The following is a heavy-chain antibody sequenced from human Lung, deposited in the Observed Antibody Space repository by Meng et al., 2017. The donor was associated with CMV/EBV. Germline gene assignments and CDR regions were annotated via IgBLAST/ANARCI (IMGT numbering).Heavy chain of an antibody. CDR1: GFTFSSYG. Sequence: GGSXRLXCGASGFTFSSYGMHWVRQAPGKGLEWVALIWYDGSNKNYADSVKGRFSISRDYSKSTLYLQMNSLRVEDTGVYYCAKDSSRSTWYGPDQHDGMDVWXQGTXVTVSS. CDR3: AKDSSRSTWYGPDQHDGMDV. CDR2: IWYDGSNK. D-gene: IGHD6-13*01. J-gene: IGHJ6*02. V-gene: IGHV3-33*06.